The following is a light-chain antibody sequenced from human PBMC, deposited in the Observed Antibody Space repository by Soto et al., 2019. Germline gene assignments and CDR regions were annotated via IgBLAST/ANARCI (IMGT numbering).Light chain of an antibody. CDR2: DAS. J-gene: IGKJ1*01. CDR1: QGVSDW. V-gene: IGKV1-12*01. Sequence: DIQMTQSPSSVSASVGDSVTITFRASQGVSDWVAWYQQKPGEAPKLLIYDASSLESGVPSRFSGSGSGTEFTLTISSLQPEDFATYSCQQYYISWSFGQGTKVDI. CDR3: QQYYISWS.